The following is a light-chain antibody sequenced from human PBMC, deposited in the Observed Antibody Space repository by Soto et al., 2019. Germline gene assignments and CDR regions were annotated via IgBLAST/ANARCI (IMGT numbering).Light chain of an antibody. V-gene: IGKV3-15*01. CDR3: QHYHNWPPWT. Sequence: VMTQSPATLSVALGERATLSCRASQSVNSNLAWYQQKPGQAPRLLIFGASTRATGIPARFSGSGSGTEFTLTISSLQSEDFAVYYCQHYHNWPPWTFGQGTKVEI. CDR2: GAS. CDR1: QSVNSN. J-gene: IGKJ1*01.